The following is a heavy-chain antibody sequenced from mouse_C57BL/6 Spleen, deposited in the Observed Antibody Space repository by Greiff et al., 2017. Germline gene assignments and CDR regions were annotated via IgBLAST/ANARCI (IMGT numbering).Heavy chain of an antibody. CDR2: IYPSDSET. CDR1: GYTFTSYW. CDR3: ARGGTVADY. J-gene: IGHJ2*01. D-gene: IGHD1-1*01. Sequence: QVQLQQPGAELVRPGSSVKLSCKASGYTFTSYWMDWVKQRPGQGLEWIGNIYPSDSETHYNQKFKDKATLTVDKSSSTAYMQLSRLTSEDSAVYYGARGGTVADYWGQGTTLTVSS. V-gene: IGHV1-61*01.